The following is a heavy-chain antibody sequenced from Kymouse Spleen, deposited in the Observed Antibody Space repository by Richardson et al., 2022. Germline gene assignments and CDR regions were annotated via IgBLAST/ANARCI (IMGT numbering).Heavy chain of an antibody. CDR2: IKSKTDGGTT. V-gene: IGHV3-15*01. J-gene: IGHJ3*02. CDR3: TTEQDNSLYYDFWSGYPDAFDI. Sequence: EVQLVESGGGLVKPGGSLRLSCAASGFTFSNAWMSWVRQAPGKGLEWVGRIKSKTDGGTTDYAAPVKGRFTISRDDSKNTLYLQMNSLKTEDTAVYYCTTEQDNSLYYDFWSGYPDAFDIWGQGTMVTVSS. CDR1: GFTFSNAW. D-gene: IGHD3-3*01.